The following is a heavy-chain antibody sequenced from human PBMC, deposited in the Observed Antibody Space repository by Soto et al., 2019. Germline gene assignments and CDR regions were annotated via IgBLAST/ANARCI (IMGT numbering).Heavy chain of an antibody. Sequence: PGGSLRLPCAASGFTFIRYAISLVRQAPGKGLEWVSAISGSGGSTYYADSVKGRFTISRDNSKNTLYLQMNSLRAEDTAVYYCARDKPWIQLWSFIFDYWGQGTLVTVSS. V-gene: IGHV3-23*01. CDR1: GFTFIRYA. D-gene: IGHD5-18*01. J-gene: IGHJ4*02. CDR3: ARDKPWIQLWSFIFDY. CDR2: ISGSGGST.